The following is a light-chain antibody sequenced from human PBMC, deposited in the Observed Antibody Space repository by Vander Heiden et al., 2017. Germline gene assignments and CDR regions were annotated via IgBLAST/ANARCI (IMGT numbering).Light chain of an antibody. CDR2: GVS. CDR3: QQDWSFPFT. J-gene: IGKJ2*01. CDR1: PSVRDTY. V-gene: IGKV3-20*01. Sequence: EIVLTQSPGTLSLSPGERATLSCRASPSVRDTYLAWYQQRPGLAPRLLIYGVSVRATGIPDRFSGSGSGTDFALTISRLEPEDFAVYYCQQDWSFPFTFGQGTKLEI.